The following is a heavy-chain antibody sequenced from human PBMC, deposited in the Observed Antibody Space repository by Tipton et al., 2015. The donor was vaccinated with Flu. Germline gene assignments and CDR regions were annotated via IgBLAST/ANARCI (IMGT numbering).Heavy chain of an antibody. CDR2: IYTSGST. CDR1: GGSISSGSYY. D-gene: IGHD5-18*01. J-gene: IGHJ4*02. CDR3: ARDPFQLWSY. V-gene: IGHV4-61*02. Sequence: TLSLTCTVSGGSISSGSYYWSWIRQPAGKGLEWIGRIYTSGSTNYNPSLKSRVTISVGTSKNQFSLKLSSVTAADTAVYYCARDPFQLWSYWGQGTLVTVSS.